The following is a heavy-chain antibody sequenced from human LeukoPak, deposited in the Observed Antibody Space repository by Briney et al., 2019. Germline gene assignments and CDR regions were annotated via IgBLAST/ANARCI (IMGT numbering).Heavy chain of an antibody. D-gene: IGHD3-16*02. CDR2: ISAYNGNT. Sequence: ASVKVSCKASGYTLTSYGISWVRQAPGQGLEWMGWISAYNGNTNYAQKLQGRVTMTTDTSTSTAYMELRSLRSDDTAVYYCARQFSPDDYVWGSYRYKNYYYYGMDVWGQGTTVTVSS. CDR1: GYTLTSYG. CDR3: ARQFSPDDYVWGSYRYKNYYYYGMDV. J-gene: IGHJ6*02. V-gene: IGHV1-18*01.